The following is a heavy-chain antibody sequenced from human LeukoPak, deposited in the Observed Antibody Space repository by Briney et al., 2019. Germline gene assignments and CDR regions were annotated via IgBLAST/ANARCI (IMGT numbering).Heavy chain of an antibody. CDR1: GYTFTSYD. CDR3: AREQITMVRGVIRAKPFDY. CDR2: ISAYNGNT. V-gene: IGHV1-18*01. D-gene: IGHD3-10*01. Sequence: ASVKVSCKDSGYTFTSYDISWVRQAPGQGLEWMGWISAYNGNTNYAQKLQDRVTMTTDTSTSTAYMELRSLRSDDTAVYYCAREQITMVRGVIRAKPFDYWGQGTLVTVSS. J-gene: IGHJ4*02.